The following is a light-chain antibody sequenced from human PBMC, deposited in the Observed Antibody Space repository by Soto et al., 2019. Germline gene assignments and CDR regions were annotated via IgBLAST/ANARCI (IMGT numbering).Light chain of an antibody. J-gene: IGKJ2*01. Sequence: DIQMTQSPSTLSASVGDRVTITCRASQSISSWLAWYQQKPGKAPKLLIYDASSLESGVPSRFSGSGSGTEFTLTSRSLQPDDFATYYCQQYNSYSPSTFGQGTKLEIK. V-gene: IGKV1-5*01. CDR2: DAS. CDR1: QSISSW. CDR3: QQYNSYSPST.